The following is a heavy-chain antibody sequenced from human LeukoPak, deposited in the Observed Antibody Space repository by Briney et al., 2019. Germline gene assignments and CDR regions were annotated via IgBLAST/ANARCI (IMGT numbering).Heavy chain of an antibody. CDR2: MSTDGSST. CDR3: ARVGVGAFDI. Sequence: GGSLRLSCGASGFTFSSYWMHWVSQAPGKGLVWVSSMSTDGSSTTYAESVRGRFTISRDNAKNSLYLQMNSLRAEDTAVYYCARVGVGAFDIWGQGTMVTVSS. J-gene: IGHJ3*02. CDR1: GFTFSSYW. V-gene: IGHV3-74*03.